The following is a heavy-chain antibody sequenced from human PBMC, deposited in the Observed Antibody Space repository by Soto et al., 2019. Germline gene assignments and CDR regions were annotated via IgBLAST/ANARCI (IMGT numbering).Heavy chain of an antibody. Sequence: EVQLVESGGGLVQPGGSLRLSCAASGFTFSSYSMNWVRQAPGKGLEWVSYISTSSNTTYYGDSVKGRFTISRDNAKNTLYRQWNRLRVEDTAVYYCARGVGYYGSGTYYYFDSWSQGTLVTVSS. CDR1: GFTFSSYS. CDR2: ISTSSNTT. J-gene: IGHJ4*02. D-gene: IGHD3-10*01. V-gene: IGHV3-48*01. CDR3: ARGVGYYGSGTYYYFDS.